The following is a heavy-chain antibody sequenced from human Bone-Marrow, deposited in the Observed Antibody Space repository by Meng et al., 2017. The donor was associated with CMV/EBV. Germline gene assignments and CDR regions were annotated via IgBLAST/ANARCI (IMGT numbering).Heavy chain of an antibody. D-gene: IGHD3-3*01. CDR3: ARGGRGSGYYNYYYGMDV. CDR1: GFTFSSYW. V-gene: IGHV3-7*01. CDR2: IKQEGSEK. Sequence: GESLKISCAASGFTFSSYWMSWVRQAPGKGLEWVANIKQEGSEKYYVDSVKGRFTISRDNAKNSLYLQMNSLRTEDTAVYYCARGGRGSGYYNYYYGMDVWGEGTTVT. J-gene: IGHJ6*02.